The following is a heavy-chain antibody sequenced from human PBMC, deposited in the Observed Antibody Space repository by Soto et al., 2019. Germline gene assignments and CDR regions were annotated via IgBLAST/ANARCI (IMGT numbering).Heavy chain of an antibody. CDR3: ARRGFGSFQTRHAFDI. J-gene: IGHJ3*02. CDR2: IYYSGST. V-gene: IGHV4-39*01. CDR1: GGSISSSSYY. D-gene: IGHD3-3*01. Sequence: QLQLQESGPGLVKPSETLSLTCTVSGGSISSSSYYWGWIRQPPGKGLEWIGSIYYSGSTYYNPSLKSRVTISVDTSKTQFPLRLSSVPAADTAVYYCARRGFGSFQTRHAFDIWGQGTMVTVSS.